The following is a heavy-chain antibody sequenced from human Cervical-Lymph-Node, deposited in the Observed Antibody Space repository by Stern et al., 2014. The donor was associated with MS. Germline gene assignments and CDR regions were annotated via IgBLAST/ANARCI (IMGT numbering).Heavy chain of an antibody. D-gene: IGHD3-22*01. CDR2: IYYSGST. CDR1: GGSISSGGYY. V-gene: IGHV4-31*03. J-gene: IGHJ5*02. Sequence: VQLVESGPGLVKPSQTLSLTCTVSGGSISSGGYYWSWIRQHPGKGLAWIGYIYYSGSTYYNPSLKSRVTISVDTSKNQFSLKLSSVTAADTAVYYCARDLRYYYDSSGYYYRWFDPWGQGTLVTVSS. CDR3: ARDLRYYYDSSGYYYRWFDP.